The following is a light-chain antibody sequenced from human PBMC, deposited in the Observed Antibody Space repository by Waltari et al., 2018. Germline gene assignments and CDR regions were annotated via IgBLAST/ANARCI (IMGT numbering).Light chain of an antibody. CDR2: LGS. CDR3: MQSLQTPLT. V-gene: IGKV2-28*01. J-gene: IGKJ4*01. Sequence: DIVMTQSPLSLPVTPGEPASIPCRSSQSLLHSNGYYYLDWYLQKPGQSPQLLIYLGSNRASGVPDRFTGSGSGTTFTLKISRVEAEDVGVYYCMQSLQTPLTFGGGTKVEIK. CDR1: QSLLHSNGYYY.